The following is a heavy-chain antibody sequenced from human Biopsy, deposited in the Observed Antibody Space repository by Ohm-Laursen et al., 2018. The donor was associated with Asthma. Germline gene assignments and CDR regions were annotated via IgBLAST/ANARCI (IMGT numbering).Heavy chain of an antibody. Sequence: SQTLSFTCTVSYGSTTSGGYYWTWIPQHPGKGLEWIGFIYYRGSTYYNPSLKSRVSISIDTSKNQFSLKLSSVTAEDTAVYYCARAQDDYDSRGYYRSFDYWGQGTLVTVSS. CDR2: IYYRGST. J-gene: IGHJ4*02. D-gene: IGHD3-22*01. CDR1: YGSTTSGGYY. V-gene: IGHV4-31*03. CDR3: ARAQDDYDSRGYYRSFDY.